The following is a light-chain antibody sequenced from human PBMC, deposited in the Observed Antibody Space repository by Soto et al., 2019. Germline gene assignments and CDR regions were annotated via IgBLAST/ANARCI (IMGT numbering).Light chain of an antibody. CDR3: QSYDSSLSGSNVV. CDR2: GNS. J-gene: IGLJ2*01. Sequence: QSVLTQPPSVSGAPGQRVTISCTGSSSNIGAGYDVNWYQQLPGTAPKLLIYGNSNRPSGVPDRFSGSKSGTSASLAITGLQAEDEADYDGQSYDSSLSGSNVVFGGGTKLTVL. CDR1: SSNIGAGYD. V-gene: IGLV1-40*01.